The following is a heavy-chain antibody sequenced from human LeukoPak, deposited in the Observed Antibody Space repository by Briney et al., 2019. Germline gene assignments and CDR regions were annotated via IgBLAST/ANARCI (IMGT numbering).Heavy chain of an antibody. D-gene: IGHD3/OR15-3a*01. CDR2: ISWSGGST. CDR3: SKEEHEQDWTVDS. Sequence: GGSLRLSCAASGFTFHRYAMIWVRQARGKGLEGVSAISWSGGSTFYADSVKGRFTISRDNSKNTLYLQMNSRIDEDTAVYYCSKEEHEQDWTVDSWDQGTMVTVSA. J-gene: IGHJ3*02. CDR1: GFTFHRYA. V-gene: IGHV3-23*01.